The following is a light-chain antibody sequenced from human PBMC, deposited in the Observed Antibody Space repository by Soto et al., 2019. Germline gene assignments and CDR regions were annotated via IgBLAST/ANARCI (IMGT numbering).Light chain of an antibody. CDR1: SGHSSYI. CDR3: ETWDSNIHWV. Sequence: QSVLTQSSSASASLGSSVKLTCTLSSGHSSYIIAWHQQQPGKAPRYLMKLEGSGSYNKGSGVPDRFSGSSSRADRYLTISHLQFEDEADYYCETWDSNIHWVFGGGTKVTVL. J-gene: IGLJ3*02. V-gene: IGLV4-60*02. CDR2: LEGSGSY.